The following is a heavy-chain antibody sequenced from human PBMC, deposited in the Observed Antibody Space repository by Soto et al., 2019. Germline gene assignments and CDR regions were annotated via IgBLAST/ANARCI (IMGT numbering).Heavy chain of an antibody. D-gene: IGHD2-21*01. Sequence: EVQLVESGGGLVQPGRSLRLSCVVSGFDFDDYAMNWVRQAPGKGLEWVAGISWNGAYTGYADSVKGRFIISRDNAKNPPYPQMSSLRPEDTALYYCTRDIFRTITTVDFWGQGTLVTVSS. V-gene: IGHV3-9*01. CDR1: GFDFDDYA. CDR3: TRDIFRTITTVDF. J-gene: IGHJ4*02. CDR2: ISWNGAYT.